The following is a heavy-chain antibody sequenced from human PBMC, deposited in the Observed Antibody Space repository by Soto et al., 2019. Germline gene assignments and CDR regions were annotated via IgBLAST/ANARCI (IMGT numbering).Heavy chain of an antibody. Sequence: ASVKVSCKASEGSFRDYVISWVRQGPGQGLDWMGGIIPSLGAAHYAQRFEGRVRITADGSTSTAFMEVTSLRSEDTAVYYCARGERAVANRVGTDVWGQGTSVTVSS. D-gene: IGHD6-19*01. J-gene: IGHJ6*02. CDR3: ARGERAVANRVGTDV. V-gene: IGHV1-69*13. CDR2: IIPSLGAA. CDR1: EGSFRDYV.